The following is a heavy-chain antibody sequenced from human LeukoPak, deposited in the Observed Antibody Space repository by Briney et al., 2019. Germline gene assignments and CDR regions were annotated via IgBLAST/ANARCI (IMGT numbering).Heavy chain of an antibody. Sequence: GESLKISCKGSGYTFTNYWIAGVRQMPGKGLEWMGIIYPGDSDTTYSPSFQGQVTISADKSISTAYLQWSSLKASDTAMYYCARPVRASGSPNWFGPWGQGTLVTVSS. CDR1: GYTFTNYW. CDR2: IYPGDSDT. CDR3: ARPVRASGSPNWFGP. V-gene: IGHV5-51*01. D-gene: IGHD3-10*01. J-gene: IGHJ5*02.